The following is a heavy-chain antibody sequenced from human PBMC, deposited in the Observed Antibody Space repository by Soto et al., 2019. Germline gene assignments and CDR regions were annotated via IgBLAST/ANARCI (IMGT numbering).Heavy chain of an antibody. J-gene: IGHJ4*02. CDR2: IYPGDSDT. Sequence: PGESLKISCKGSGYSFTTYSIAWVRQMAGKGLECMGIIYPGDSDTRYSPSFQGQVTISADNSKNTLYLQMNSLRAEDTAIYYCAKDESNSNPLYYFDFWGPGTLVTVSS. D-gene: IGHD3-22*01. V-gene: IGHV5-51*01. CDR1: GYSFTTYS. CDR3: AKDESNSNPLYYFDF.